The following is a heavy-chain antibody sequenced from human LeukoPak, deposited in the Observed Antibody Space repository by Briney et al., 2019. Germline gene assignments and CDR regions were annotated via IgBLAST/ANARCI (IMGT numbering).Heavy chain of an antibody. CDR3: ASYMSGALGS. D-gene: IGHD1-26*01. J-gene: IGHJ5*02. CDR1: GGTFSSYA. CDR2: IIPIFGTA. V-gene: IGHV1-69*05. Sequence: SVKVSCKASGGTFSSYAISWVRQAPGQGLEWMGGIIPIFGTANYAQKFQGRVTITTDESTSTAYMELSSLRSEDTAVYYCASYMSGALGSWGQGTLVTVSS.